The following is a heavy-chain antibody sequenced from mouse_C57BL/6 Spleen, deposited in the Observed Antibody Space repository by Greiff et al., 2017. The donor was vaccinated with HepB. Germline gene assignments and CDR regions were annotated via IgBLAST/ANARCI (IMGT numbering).Heavy chain of an antibody. CDR2: INPNNGGT. J-gene: IGHJ3*01. V-gene: IGHV1-18*01. D-gene: IGHD2-4*01. CDR3: AREGSYYDYDGGFAY. CDR1: GYTFTDYN. Sequence: EVQLQQSGPELVKPGASVKIPCKASGYTFTDYNMDWVKQSNGKSLEWIGDINPNNGGTIYNQKFKGKATLTVDKSSSTAYMELRSLTSEDTAVYYCAREGSYYDYDGGFAYWGQGTLVTVSA.